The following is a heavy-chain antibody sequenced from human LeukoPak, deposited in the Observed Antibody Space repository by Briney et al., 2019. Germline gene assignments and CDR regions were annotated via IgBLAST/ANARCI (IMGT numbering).Heavy chain of an antibody. CDR1: GGSFSGYY. J-gene: IGHJ4*02. Sequence: SETLSLTCAVYGGSFSGYYWSWIRQPPGKGLEWIGEINHSGSTNYNPSLKSRVTISVDTSKNQFSLKLSSVTAADTAVYYCARLSGGREKYFDYWSQGTLVTVSS. CDR3: ARLSGGREKYFDY. CDR2: INHSGST. D-gene: IGHD2/OR15-2a*01. V-gene: IGHV4-34*01.